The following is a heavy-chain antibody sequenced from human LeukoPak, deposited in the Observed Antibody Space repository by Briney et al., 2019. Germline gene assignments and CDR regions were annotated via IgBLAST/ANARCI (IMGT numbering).Heavy chain of an antibody. CDR1: GGSISRGGYY. J-gene: IGHJ4*02. D-gene: IGHD4-17*01. CDR3: ARGLMTTGRSNYDC. V-gene: IGHV4-31*03. CDR2: IYHSGST. Sequence: KPSETLSLTCTVSGGSISRGGYYWTWIRQHPGKGLEWIGYIYHSGSTYYNPSLKSRVTMSVDKSKNQFSLILSSVTAADTAIYYCARGLMTTGRSNYDCWGQGILVTVSS.